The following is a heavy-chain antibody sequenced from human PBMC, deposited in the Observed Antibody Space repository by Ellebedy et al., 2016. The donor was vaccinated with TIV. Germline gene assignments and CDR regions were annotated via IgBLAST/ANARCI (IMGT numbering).Heavy chain of an antibody. CDR2: ISWNSGSI. J-gene: IGHJ5*02. CDR3: ARDLGYGSGSRVWFDP. V-gene: IGHV3-9*01. D-gene: IGHD3-10*01. Sequence: SLKISXAASGFTFDDYAMHWVRQAPGKGLEWVSGISWNSGSIGYADSVKGRFTISRDNAKNSLYLQMNSLRSDDTAVYYCARDLGYGSGSRVWFDPWGQGTLVTVSS. CDR1: GFTFDDYA.